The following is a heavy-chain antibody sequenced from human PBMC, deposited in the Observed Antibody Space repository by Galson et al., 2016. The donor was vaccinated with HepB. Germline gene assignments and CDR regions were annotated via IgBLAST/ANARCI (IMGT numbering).Heavy chain of an antibody. J-gene: IGHJ4*02. CDR1: GGTLSSDS. D-gene: IGHD4-23*01. Sequence: SVKASCKASGGTLSSDSISWVRQAPGQGLEWVGGLIPIFGTTNYAQRLQGRVTITADKSTTTAYMELSRLRPDDTAVYYCASGKSVAYCEHWGQGTLVTVSS. CDR2: LIPIFGTT. CDR3: ASGKSVAYCEH. V-gene: IGHV1-69*06.